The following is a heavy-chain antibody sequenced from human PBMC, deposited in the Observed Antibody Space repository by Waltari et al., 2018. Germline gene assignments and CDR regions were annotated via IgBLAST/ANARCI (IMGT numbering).Heavy chain of an antibody. CDR2: VHHSGGN. Sequence: QVHLQESGPGLVKPSETLSLTCTVSGGSMSGYYWNWIRQPPGKELEWIGCVHHSGGNKYNPSLMSRATISLDMSTNQFSLKLSSVTAADTAVYYCLRNPGHWGQGRMVTVSS. CDR1: GGSMSGYY. J-gene: IGHJ4*02. V-gene: IGHV4-59*01. CDR3: LRNPGH.